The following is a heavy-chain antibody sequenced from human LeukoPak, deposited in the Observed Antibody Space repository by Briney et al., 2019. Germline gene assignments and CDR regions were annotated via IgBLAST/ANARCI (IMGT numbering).Heavy chain of an antibody. J-gene: IGHJ4*02. Sequence: SVKVSCKASGGTFSSYAISWVRQAPGQGLEWMGGIIPIFGTANYAQKFQGRVTITADKSTSTAYMELSSLRSEDTAVYYCARVSCYGSGSYYNEDYWGQGTLVTVSS. D-gene: IGHD3-10*01. CDR1: GGTFSSYA. V-gene: IGHV1-69*06. CDR2: IIPIFGTA. CDR3: ARVSCYGSGSYYNEDY.